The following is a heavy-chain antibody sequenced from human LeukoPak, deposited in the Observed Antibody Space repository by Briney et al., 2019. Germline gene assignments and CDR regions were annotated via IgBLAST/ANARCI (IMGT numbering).Heavy chain of an antibody. J-gene: IGHJ5*02. V-gene: IGHV3-11*05. Sequence: PGGSLRLSCAASGFTFSDYYMSWIRQAPGKGLEWVSYISSRGDSTKYADSVKGRFTISRDNVKNSLYLQMNSLSAEDTAVYYCERDSAHIVVLPPAVTPGLDNWFDPWGQGTLVTVSS. CDR2: ISSRGDST. CDR1: GFTFSDYY. CDR3: ERDSAHIVVLPPAVTPGLDNWFDP. D-gene: IGHD2-2*01.